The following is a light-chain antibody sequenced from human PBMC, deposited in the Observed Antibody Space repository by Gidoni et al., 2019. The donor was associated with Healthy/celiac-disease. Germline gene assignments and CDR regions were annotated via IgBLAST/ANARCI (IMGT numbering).Light chain of an antibody. CDR2: AAS. Sequence: DIQMTQSPSSLSASVGDRVTITCRASQSISSYLNWYQQKPGKAPKLLIYAASSLQSGVPSRFSGSGSGTDFTLTISSLQPEEFATYYCRQSYSTQWTFGQGTKLEIK. CDR1: QSISSY. CDR3: RQSYSTQWT. J-gene: IGKJ1*01. V-gene: IGKV1-39*01.